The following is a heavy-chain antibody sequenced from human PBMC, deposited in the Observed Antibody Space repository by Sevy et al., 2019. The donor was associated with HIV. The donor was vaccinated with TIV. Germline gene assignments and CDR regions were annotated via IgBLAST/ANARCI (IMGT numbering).Heavy chain of an antibody. CDR3: ATETVVTTSMEDYFDS. Sequence: ASVKVSCKASGGFFTTFTISWVRQAPGQGLEWMGRIIPTLDIVNYTERFQGKVTITADKTANLVYIDLNSLRSEDTAVYYCATETVVTTSMEDYFDSWGQGTLVTVSS. V-gene: IGHV1-69*04. J-gene: IGHJ4*02. CDR2: IIPTLDIV. D-gene: IGHD2-2*01. CDR1: GGFFTTFT.